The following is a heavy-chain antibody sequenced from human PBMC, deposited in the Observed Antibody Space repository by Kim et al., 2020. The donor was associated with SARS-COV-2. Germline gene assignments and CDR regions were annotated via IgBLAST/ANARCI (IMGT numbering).Heavy chain of an antibody. D-gene: IGHD4-17*01. CDR2: INHSGST. V-gene: IGHV4-34*01. CDR1: GGSFSGYY. J-gene: IGHJ4*02. Sequence: SETLSLTCAVYGGSFSGYYWSWIRQPPGKGLEWIGEINHSGSTNYNPSLKSRVTISVDTSKNQFSLKLSSVTAADTAVYYCARGVVGGDYVASGDYWGQGTLVTVSS. CDR3: ARGVVGGDYVASGDY.